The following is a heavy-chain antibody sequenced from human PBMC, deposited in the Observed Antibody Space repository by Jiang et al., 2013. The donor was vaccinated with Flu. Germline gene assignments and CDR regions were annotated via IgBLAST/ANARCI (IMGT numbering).Heavy chain of an antibody. V-gene: IGHV4-30-4*01. Sequence: GSGLVKPPQTLSLTCTVSGGSISSGDFYWSWFRRPPGKSLEWIGYIYHTGRTYYNPSLEGRITTSLDTSKNQFSLHLSSVTAADTALYYCAAATSVTMWAFDIWGQGTMVSVSS. J-gene: IGHJ3*02. CDR1: GGSISSGDFY. D-gene: IGHD3-10*02. CDR3: AAATSVTMWAFDI. CDR2: IYHTGRT.